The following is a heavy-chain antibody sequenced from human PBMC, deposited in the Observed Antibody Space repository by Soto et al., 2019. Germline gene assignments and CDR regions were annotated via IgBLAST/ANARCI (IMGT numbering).Heavy chain of an antibody. D-gene: IGHD3-9*01. CDR3: AREASAYDILTGPRPHFDY. Sequence: SETLSLTCTVSGGSISSYYWSWIRQPPGRGLEWIGYIYYSGSTNYNPSLKSRVTISVDTSKNQFSLKLSSVTAADTAVYYCAREASAYDILTGPRPHFDYWGQGTLVTVSS. J-gene: IGHJ4*02. CDR1: GGSISSYY. CDR2: IYYSGST. V-gene: IGHV4-59*01.